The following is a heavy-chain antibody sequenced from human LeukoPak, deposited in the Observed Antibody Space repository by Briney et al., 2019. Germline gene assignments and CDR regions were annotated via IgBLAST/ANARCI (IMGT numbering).Heavy chain of an antibody. Sequence: SVKVSCKASGGTFSSYAISWVRQAPGQGLEWMGGTIPIFGTANYAQKFQGRVTITADKSTSTAYMELSSLRSEDTAVYYCARASGYDFWSGYSPDYYMDVWGKGTTVTVSS. CDR1: GGTFSSYA. V-gene: IGHV1-69*06. J-gene: IGHJ6*03. CDR3: ARASGYDFWSGYSPDYYMDV. CDR2: TIPIFGTA. D-gene: IGHD3-3*01.